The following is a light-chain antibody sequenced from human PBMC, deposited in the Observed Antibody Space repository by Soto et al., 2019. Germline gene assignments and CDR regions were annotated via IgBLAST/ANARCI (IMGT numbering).Light chain of an antibody. CDR1: SSDVGGYNY. CDR2: EVS. CDR3: ASYAGSINWV. J-gene: IGLJ3*02. Sequence: QSALTQPPSASGSPGQSVTISCTGTSSDVGGYNYVSWYQQHPGKAPKLMVFEVSKRPSGVPDRFSGSKSGNTASLTVSGLQAEDEADYYCASYAGSINWVFGGGTKLTDL. V-gene: IGLV2-8*01.